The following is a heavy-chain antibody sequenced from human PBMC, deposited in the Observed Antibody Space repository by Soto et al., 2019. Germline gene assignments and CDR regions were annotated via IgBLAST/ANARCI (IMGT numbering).Heavy chain of an antibody. J-gene: IGHJ3*01. Sequence: QVQLQESGPGMVKPSETLSLTCTVSGGSISSYYWSWIRQSPGKGLEWIGYLYYSGTTTYNPSLKRRVIISRDTSKNQFSLKLTSVTAADTAVYYCARRFNAEGKDAFDVWGQGIIVTVSS. CDR1: GGSISSYY. V-gene: IGHV4-59*08. CDR2: LYYSGTT. CDR3: ARRFNAEGKDAFDV.